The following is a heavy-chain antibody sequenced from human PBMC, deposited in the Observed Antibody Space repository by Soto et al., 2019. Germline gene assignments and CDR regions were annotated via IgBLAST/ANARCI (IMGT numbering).Heavy chain of an antibody. Sequence: SETLSLTCTVSGGSISSYYWSWIRQPPGKGLEWIGYMYNTGSTIYNPSLKSRVTISVDTSKNQFSLKLNSVTAADTAVYYCARDLWGYCGADCYPLDVCGQGTTVTVS. D-gene: IGHD2-21*02. J-gene: IGHJ6*02. V-gene: IGHV4-59*01. CDR1: GGSISSYY. CDR3: ARDLWGYCGADCYPLDV. CDR2: MYNTGST.